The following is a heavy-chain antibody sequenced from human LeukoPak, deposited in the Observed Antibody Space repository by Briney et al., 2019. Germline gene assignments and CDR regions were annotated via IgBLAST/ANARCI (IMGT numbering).Heavy chain of an antibody. V-gene: IGHV1-69*13. CDR1: GGTFSSYA. J-gene: IGHJ6*03. CDR3: ASQGYCSSTSCYWDYYYMDV. D-gene: IGHD2-2*01. Sequence: VKVSCKASGGTFSSYAISWVRQAPGQGLEWMGGIIPIFGTANYAQKFQGRVTITADESTSTAYMELSSLRSEDTAVYYCASQGYCSSTSCYWDYYYMDVWGKGTTVTVSS. CDR2: IIPIFGTA.